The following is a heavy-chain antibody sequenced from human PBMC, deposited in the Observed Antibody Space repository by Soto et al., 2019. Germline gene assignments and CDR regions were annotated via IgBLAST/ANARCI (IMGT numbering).Heavy chain of an antibody. J-gene: IGHJ6*02. CDR3: ARVPSPFDYYYAMDV. D-gene: IGHD3-16*01. V-gene: IGHV4-30-4*01. CDR2: IFSSGTT. CDR1: GDSISSGNKY. Sequence: QVQLRESGPGLVMPSQTLSLTCTVSGDSISSGNKYWSWIRQPPGKGLEWIGYIFSSGTTYYNPSLKSRLTISLDTSENQFSLKLNSLTDADTAVYYCARVPSPFDYYYAMDVWGQGTTVTVSS.